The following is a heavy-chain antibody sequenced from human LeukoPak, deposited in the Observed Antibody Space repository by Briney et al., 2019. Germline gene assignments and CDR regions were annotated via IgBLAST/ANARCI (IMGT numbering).Heavy chain of an antibody. J-gene: IGHJ6*03. D-gene: IGHD2-2*01. CDR3: TRGGHCSGTSCPTFYYYYTDV. CDR1: GYTFTNYY. Sequence: ASVKVSCKASGYTFTNYYMYWVRQAPGQGLEWMGIINPSGGSTNYAQRFQGRVTMTRDMSTSTLYMELSGLRSEDTAVYYCTRGGHCSGTSCPTFYYYYTDVWGNGTTVTVSS. V-gene: IGHV1-46*01. CDR2: INPSGGST.